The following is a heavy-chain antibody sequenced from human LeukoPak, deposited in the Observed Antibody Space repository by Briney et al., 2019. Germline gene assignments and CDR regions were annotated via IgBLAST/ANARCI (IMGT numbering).Heavy chain of an antibody. Sequence: GGSLRLSCAASGFTFSSYSMNWVRQAPGKGLEWVSSISSSSSSIYYADSVKGRFTISRDNAKNSLYLQMNSLRAEDTAVYYCARDGYYGSGSYDYWGQGTLVTVSS. CDR3: ARDGYYGSGSYDY. V-gene: IGHV3-21*01. J-gene: IGHJ4*02. CDR2: ISSSSSSI. CDR1: GFTFSSYS. D-gene: IGHD3-10*01.